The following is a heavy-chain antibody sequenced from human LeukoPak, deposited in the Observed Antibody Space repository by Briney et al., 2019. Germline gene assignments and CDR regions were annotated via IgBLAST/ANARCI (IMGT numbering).Heavy chain of an antibody. D-gene: IGHD6-19*01. Sequence: GGSLRLSCAASGFTFGNAWVSWVRQAPGKGLEWVGRIKSKTDGGTTDYAAPVKGRFTISRDDSKNTLYLQMNSLKTEDTAVYYCTTEFRIAVAWREYYFDYWGQGTLVTVSS. V-gene: IGHV3-15*01. CDR3: TTEFRIAVAWREYYFDY. CDR1: GFTFGNAW. J-gene: IGHJ4*02. CDR2: IKSKTDGGTT.